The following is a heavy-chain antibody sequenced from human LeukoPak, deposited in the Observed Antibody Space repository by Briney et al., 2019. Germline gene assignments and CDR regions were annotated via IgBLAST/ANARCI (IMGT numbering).Heavy chain of an antibody. CDR2: IYTNGAT. J-gene: IGHJ4*02. CDR1: GSSVNHYY. V-gene: IGHV4-4*07. CDR3: ARDEEVRGVIYDY. D-gene: IGHD3-10*01. Sequence: SETLSLTCTVSGSSVNHYYWNWLRQPPGKGLEWIGRIYTNGATNYNPSLKSRVTISVDTSKNQFSLKLSSVTAADTAVYYCARDEEVRGVIYDYWGQGTLVTVSS.